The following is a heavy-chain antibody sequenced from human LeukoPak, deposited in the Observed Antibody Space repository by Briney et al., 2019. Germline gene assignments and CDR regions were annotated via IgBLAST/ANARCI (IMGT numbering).Heavy chain of an antibody. CDR1: GYSIRSGYY. CDR3: ARGRSTMVRGAIGAETRYYYSYYMDV. V-gene: IGHV4-38-2*02. CDR2: IYYSGSP. Sequence: SDTLSLTCTVSGYSIRSGYYLGWIRQPPGKGLEWVGRIYYSGSPYSNPSLKSRVTISVDTSKNLFSLKLSSVTAADTAVYYCARGRSTMVRGAIGAETRYYYSYYMDVWGKGTTVTVSS. J-gene: IGHJ6*03. D-gene: IGHD3-10*01.